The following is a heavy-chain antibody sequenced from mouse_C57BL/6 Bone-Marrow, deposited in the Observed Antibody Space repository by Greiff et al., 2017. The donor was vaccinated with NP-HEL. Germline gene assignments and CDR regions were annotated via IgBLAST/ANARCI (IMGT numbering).Heavy chain of an antibody. J-gene: IGHJ2*01. CDR1: GYTFTSYW. V-gene: IGHV1-64*01. CDR3: ARRAFDGSFDY. D-gene: IGHD2-3*01. Sequence: QVQLQQPGAELVKPGASVKLSCKASGYTFTSYWMHWVKQRPGQGLEWIGMIHPNSGSTNYNEKFKSKATLTVDKSSSTAYMQLSSLTSEDSAVYYCARRAFDGSFDYWGQGTTLTVSS. CDR2: IHPNSGST.